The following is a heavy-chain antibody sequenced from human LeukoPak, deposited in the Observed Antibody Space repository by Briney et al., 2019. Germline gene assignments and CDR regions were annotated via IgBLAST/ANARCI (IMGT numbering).Heavy chain of an antibody. CDR2: IRGRDGST. CDR1: GFTFSTYS. CDR3: VKGAHFDY. J-gene: IGHJ4*02. V-gene: IGHV3-23*01. Sequence: GGSLRLSCAASGFTFSTYSMNWVRQAPGKGLEWVSGIRGRDGSTYYAESTKGRFTISRDNSKNTLFLQMNSLRADDTAVYYCVKGAHFDYWGQGSLVTVSS.